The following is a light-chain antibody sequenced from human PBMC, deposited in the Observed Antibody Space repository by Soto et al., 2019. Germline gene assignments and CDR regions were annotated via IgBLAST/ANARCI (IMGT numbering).Light chain of an antibody. Sequence: DIQMTQSPSTLYASVGDRVTITCRASQSISSWLAWYQQKPGKAPKLLIYKASILESGVPSRFSGSGSGTEFTLTISSLQPDDFATYYCQQYNSYSWTFGQGTKVEIK. J-gene: IGKJ1*01. CDR3: QQYNSYSWT. V-gene: IGKV1-5*03. CDR1: QSISSW. CDR2: KAS.